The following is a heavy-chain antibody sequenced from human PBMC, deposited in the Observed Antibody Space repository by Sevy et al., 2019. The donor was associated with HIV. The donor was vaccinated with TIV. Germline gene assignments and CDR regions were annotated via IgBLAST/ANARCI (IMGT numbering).Heavy chain of an antibody. J-gene: IGHJ4*02. D-gene: IGHD6-6*01. CDR2: ISSSSSTI. V-gene: IGHV3-48*02. CDR3: AREEAARHSPFDY. Sequence: LTCAASGFTFSSYSMNWVRQAPGKGLEWVSYISSSSSTIYSADSVKGRFTISRDNVKNSLYLQMNGRRDEDTAVYYCAREEAARHSPFDYWGQGTLVTVSS. CDR1: GFTFSSYS.